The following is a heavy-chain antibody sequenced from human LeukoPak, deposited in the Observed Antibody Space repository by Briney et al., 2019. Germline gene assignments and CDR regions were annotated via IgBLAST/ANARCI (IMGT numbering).Heavy chain of an antibody. CDR3: ARARTTVTTSFDY. Sequence: PGGSLRLSCAASGFTFSSYSMNWVRQAPGKGLEWVSSIGSSSSYIYYADSVKGRFTISRDNAKNSLYLQMNSLRAEDTAVYYCARARTTVTTSFDYWGQGTLVTVSS. CDR1: GFTFSSYS. V-gene: IGHV3-21*01. J-gene: IGHJ4*02. CDR2: IGSSSSYI. D-gene: IGHD4-17*01.